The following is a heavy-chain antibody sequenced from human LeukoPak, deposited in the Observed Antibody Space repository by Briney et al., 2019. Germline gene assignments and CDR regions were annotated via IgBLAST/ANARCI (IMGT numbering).Heavy chain of an antibody. CDR2: IRSDGGST. V-gene: IGHV3-23*01. CDR1: GXTFSSYD. J-gene: IGHJ4*02. CDR3: ATLASGYSSPFDY. D-gene: IGHD6-13*01. Sequence: GGSLRPSCAASGXTFSSYDMSWVRQAPGKGLEWVSFIRSDGGSTLYADSVKGRFTISRDNSKNTLYAEMTSLRAEDTAVYYCATLASGYSSPFDYWGQGTLVTVSS.